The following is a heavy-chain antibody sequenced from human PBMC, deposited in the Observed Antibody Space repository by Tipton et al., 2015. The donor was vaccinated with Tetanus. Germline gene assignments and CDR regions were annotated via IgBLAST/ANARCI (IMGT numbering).Heavy chain of an antibody. V-gene: IGHV4-30-2*01. D-gene: IGHD7-27*01. Sequence: TLSLTCTVSGGSISTGGYSWRWIRQPPGKGLECIRYIFRTGTTTYNPSLKSRVSISLDTSKNQFSLNLNSVTAADTAVYYCARGRNWGTDYWGQGILVTVSS. CDR3: ARGRNWGTDY. J-gene: IGHJ4*02. CDR1: GGSISTGGYS. CDR2: IFRTGTT.